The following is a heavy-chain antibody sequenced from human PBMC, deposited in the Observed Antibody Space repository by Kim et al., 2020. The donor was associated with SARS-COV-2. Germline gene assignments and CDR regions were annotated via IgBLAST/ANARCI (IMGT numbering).Heavy chain of an antibody. CDR1: GGSFSGYY. CDR2: INHSGST. Sequence: SETLSLTCAVYGGSFSGYYWSWIRQPPGKGLEWIGEINHSGSTNYNPSLKSRVTISVDTSKNQFSLKLSSVTAADTAVYYCARGRIAVAGLYYYGMDVWGQRTTVTVSS. J-gene: IGHJ6*02. D-gene: IGHD6-19*01. V-gene: IGHV4-34*01. CDR3: ARGRIAVAGLYYYGMDV.